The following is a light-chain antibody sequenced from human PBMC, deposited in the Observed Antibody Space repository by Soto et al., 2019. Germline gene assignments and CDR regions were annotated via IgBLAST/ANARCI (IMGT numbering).Light chain of an antibody. CDR3: QQYNNWPRT. J-gene: IGKJ4*01. CDR2: GAS. Sequence: EIVMTQSPATLSVSPGERATLSCRASQSVSSNLAWYQQKPGQAPRLLIYGASIRATGIPARFSGSGSGTEFTLTISSLQSEDFAVYYCQQYNNWPRTFGGGTKVDFK. V-gene: IGKV3D-15*01. CDR1: QSVSSN.